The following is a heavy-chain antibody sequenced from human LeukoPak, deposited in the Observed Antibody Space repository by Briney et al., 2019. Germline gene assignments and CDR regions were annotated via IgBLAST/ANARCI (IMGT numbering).Heavy chain of an antibody. CDR2: IHYSGST. V-gene: IGHV4-59*01. CDR1: GGSISSNY. D-gene: IGHD3-22*01. CDR3: VRGFYDSSGYSSPFDF. J-gene: IGHJ4*02. Sequence: PSETLSLTCTVSGGSISSNYWNWLRQPPGKALEWIGYIHYSGSTNYNPSLKSRVTISLDTSKTQFSLKLNSVTAADTAVYYCVRGFYDSSGYSSPFDFWGQGTLVTVSS.